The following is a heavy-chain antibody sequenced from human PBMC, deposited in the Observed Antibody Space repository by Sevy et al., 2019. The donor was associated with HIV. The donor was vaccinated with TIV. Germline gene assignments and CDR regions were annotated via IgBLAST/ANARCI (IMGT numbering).Heavy chain of an antibody. Sequence: GGSLRLSCAATGFTFSNYAMHWVRQAPGKGMEWVAIIWSDGAYQYHGDSVKGRFTISRDNSKNTLYLQMNNVRVADTDVYYCARGGYYYDNAAYYALDSWGQGTLVTVSS. CDR3: ARGGYYYDNAAYYALDS. V-gene: IGHV3-33*01. J-gene: IGHJ4*02. D-gene: IGHD3-22*01. CDR2: IWSDGAYQ. CDR1: GFTFSNYA.